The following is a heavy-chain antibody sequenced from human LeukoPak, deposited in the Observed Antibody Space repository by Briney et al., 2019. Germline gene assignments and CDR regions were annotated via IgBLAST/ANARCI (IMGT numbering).Heavy chain of an antibody. V-gene: IGHV3-30*04. CDR2: ISYDGSNK. D-gene: IGHD3-10*01. J-gene: IGHJ4*02. Sequence: GGSLRLSCAASGFTFSSYAMHWVRQAPGKGLEWVVVISYDGSNKYYADSVKGRFTISRDNSKNTLYLQMNSLRAEDTAVYYCARDRAYRITMVRGVLDYWGQGTLVTVSS. CDR1: GFTFSSYA. CDR3: ARDRAYRITMVRGVLDY.